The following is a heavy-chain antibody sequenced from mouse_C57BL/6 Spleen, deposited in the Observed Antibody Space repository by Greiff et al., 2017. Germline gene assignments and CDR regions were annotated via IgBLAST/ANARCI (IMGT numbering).Heavy chain of an antibody. CDR1: GYSFTGYY. V-gene: IGHV1-42*01. Sequence: EVQLQQSGPELVKPGASVKISCKASGYSFTGYYMNWVKQSPEKSLEWIGEINPSTGGTTYNQKFKAKATLTVEKSSSTAYMQLKSLTSEDSAVYYCARLWYDYDEGAWFAYWGQGTLVTVSA. D-gene: IGHD2-4*01. J-gene: IGHJ3*01. CDR3: ARLWYDYDEGAWFAY. CDR2: INPSTGGT.